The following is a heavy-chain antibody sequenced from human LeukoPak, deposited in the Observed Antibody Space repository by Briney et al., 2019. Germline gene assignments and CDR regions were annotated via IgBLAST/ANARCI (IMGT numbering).Heavy chain of an antibody. CDR1: RFTLNQYF. CDR2: ISISGQTT. Sequence: GGSLRLSCTASRFTLNQYFMSWIRQAPGKGLEWVSHISISGQTTYYADSVQGRFTISRDNAKNSLYLHMNSLRPEDTALYYCVRDRNGKSLHDAFDIWGQGTMVTVSS. V-gene: IGHV3-11*01. CDR3: VRDRNGKSLHDAFDI. D-gene: IGHD5/OR15-5a*01. J-gene: IGHJ3*02.